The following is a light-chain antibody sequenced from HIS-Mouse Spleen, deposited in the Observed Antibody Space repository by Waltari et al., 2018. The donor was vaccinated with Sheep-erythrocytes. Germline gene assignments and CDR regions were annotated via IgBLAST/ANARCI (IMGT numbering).Light chain of an antibody. CDR2: DVS. CDR1: SSDVGGYNY. CDR3: CSYAGSYNHV. J-gene: IGLJ1*01. V-gene: IGLV2-11*02. Sequence: QPALTQPRSVSGSPGQSVTISCTGTSSDVGGYNYVSWYQQHPGKAPQLMIYDVSKRPSGFPDRFSGSKSGNTASLTISGLQAEDEADYYCCSYAGSYNHVFATGTKVTVL.